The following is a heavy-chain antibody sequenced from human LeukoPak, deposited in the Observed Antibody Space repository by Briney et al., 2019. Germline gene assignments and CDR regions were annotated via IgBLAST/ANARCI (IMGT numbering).Heavy chain of an antibody. CDR2: IIPIFGTA. Sequence: ASVKVSCKASGGTFSSYAISWVRQAPGQGLEWMGGIIPIFGTANYAQKFQGRVTITADESTSTAYMELSSLGSEDTAVYYCARAGTADVDTAMVYFDYWGQGTLVTVSS. CDR1: GGTFSSYA. D-gene: IGHD5-18*01. CDR3: ARAGTADVDTAMVYFDY. J-gene: IGHJ4*02. V-gene: IGHV1-69*13.